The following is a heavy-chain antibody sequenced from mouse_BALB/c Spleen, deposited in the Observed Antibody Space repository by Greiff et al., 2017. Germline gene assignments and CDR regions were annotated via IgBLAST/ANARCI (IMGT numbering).Heavy chain of an antibody. CDR1: GFTFSSYG. D-gene: IGHD1-1*01. V-gene: IGHV5-6*01. CDR3: ASPVTTVVARDWYFDV. J-gene: IGHJ1*01. CDR2: ISSGGSYT. Sequence: DVQLVESGGDLVKPGGSLKLSCAASGFTFSSYGMSWVRQTPDKRLEWVATISSGGSYTYYPDSVKGRFTISRDNAKNTLYLQMSSLKSEDTAMYYCASPVTTVVARDWYFDVWGAGTTVTVSS.